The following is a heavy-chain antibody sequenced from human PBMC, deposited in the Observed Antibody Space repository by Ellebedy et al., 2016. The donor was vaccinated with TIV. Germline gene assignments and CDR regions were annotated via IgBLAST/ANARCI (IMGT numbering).Heavy chain of an antibody. CDR1: GYTFTSYD. CDR3: GKAMTGGLLAPLDY. D-gene: IGHD5-18*01. Sequence: ASVKVSCKASGYTFTSYDINWVRQATGQGLEWMGWISGYSGNTKYAQKFQGRVTMTRDTSTSTVYMELSSLRPEDTAFYYCGKAMTGGLLAPLDYWGQGTLVTVSS. J-gene: IGHJ4*02. CDR2: ISGYSGNT. V-gene: IGHV1-8*01.